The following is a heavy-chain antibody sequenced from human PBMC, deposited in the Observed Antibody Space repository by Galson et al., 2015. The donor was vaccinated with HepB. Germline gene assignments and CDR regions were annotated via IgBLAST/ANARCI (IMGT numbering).Heavy chain of an antibody. CDR2: MYYTGGT. J-gene: IGHJ4*02. V-gene: IGHV4-39*01. CDR1: GDSITRSSYY. CDR3: ARRSYRYETSGLSPYFDY. D-gene: IGHD3-22*01. Sequence: SETLSLTCTVSGDSITRSSYYWGWIRQPPGKGLEWIVSMYYTGGTYYNPSLKSRVTMSVDMSKNQFSLKLSSVTAADTAVYYCARRSYRYETSGLSPYFDYWGQGTLVSVSS.